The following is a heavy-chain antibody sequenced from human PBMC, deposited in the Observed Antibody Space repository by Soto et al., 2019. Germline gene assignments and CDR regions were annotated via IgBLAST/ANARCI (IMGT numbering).Heavy chain of an antibody. D-gene: IGHD3-10*01. CDR2: ISSGSSYI. J-gene: IGHJ5*01. Sequence: GGSLRLSCAASGFTFSTYTMDWVRQAPGKGLEWISSISSGSSYIYYAGSVKGRFTISRDNAKNSLFLQMNSLRADDTAVYYCARDILSGGAYPDSWGQGTKVTVSS. CDR3: ARDILSGGAYPDS. V-gene: IGHV3-21*01. CDR1: GFTFSTYT.